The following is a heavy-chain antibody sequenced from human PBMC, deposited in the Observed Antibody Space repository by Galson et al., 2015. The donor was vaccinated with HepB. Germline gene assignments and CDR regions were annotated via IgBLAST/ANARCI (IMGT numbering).Heavy chain of an antibody. J-gene: IGHJ4*02. CDR3: AKSSAVAGSSSYFDY. Sequence: SLRLSCAASGLTFSNYAMNWVRQAPGKGLEWVSAISASGNSTYYADSVKGRFTISRDNSRNTLYLQMNSLRAEDTAVYYCAKSSAVAGSSSYFDYWGQGTLVTVSS. CDR2: ISASGNST. V-gene: IGHV3-23*01. D-gene: IGHD6-19*01. CDR1: GLTFSNYA.